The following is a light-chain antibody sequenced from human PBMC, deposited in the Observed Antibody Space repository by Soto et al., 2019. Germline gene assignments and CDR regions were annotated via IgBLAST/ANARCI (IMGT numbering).Light chain of an antibody. Sequence: DIVMTQSPLSLPVTPGEPASISCRASQSVSSYLAWYQQKPGQAPRLLIYGASVRATGVPDRFSGSGSGTDFTLTISRLEPEDFAVYYCQQYTSSLNTFGQGTRLEIK. CDR1: QSVSSY. V-gene: IGKV3-20*01. CDR3: QQYTSSLNT. J-gene: IGKJ5*01. CDR2: GAS.